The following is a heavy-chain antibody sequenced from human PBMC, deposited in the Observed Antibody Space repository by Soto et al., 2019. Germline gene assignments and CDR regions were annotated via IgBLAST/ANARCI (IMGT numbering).Heavy chain of an antibody. J-gene: IGHJ3*02. CDR2: IIPIFGTA. Sequence: QVQLVQSGAEVKKPGSSGKVSCKASGGTFSSYAISWVRQAPGQGLEWMGGIIPIFGTANYAQKFQGRVTSTADESTSTDYMELSSLRSEDKAVYYCARQPDYAFEIWGQGTMVTVS. CDR3: ARQPDYAFEI. V-gene: IGHV1-69*01. CDR1: GGTFSSYA. D-gene: IGHD5-12*01.